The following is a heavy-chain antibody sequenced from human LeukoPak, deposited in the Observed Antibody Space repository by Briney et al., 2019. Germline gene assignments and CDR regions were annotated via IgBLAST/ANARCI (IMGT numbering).Heavy chain of an antibody. CDR3: AKDTAGYTYGFGYFDY. CDR2: ISYGGSNK. CDR1: GFTFSSYA. D-gene: IGHD5-18*01. V-gene: IGHV3-30*04. Sequence: PGGSLRLSCAASGFTFSSYAMHWVRQAPGKGLEWVAVISYGGSNKYYADSVKGRFTISRDNSKNTLYLQMNSLRAEDTAVYYCAKDTAGYTYGFGYFDYWGQGTLVTVSS. J-gene: IGHJ4*02.